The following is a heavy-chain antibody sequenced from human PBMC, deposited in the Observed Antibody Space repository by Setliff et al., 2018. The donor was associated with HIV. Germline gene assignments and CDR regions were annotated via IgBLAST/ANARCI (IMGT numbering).Heavy chain of an antibody. CDR2: ISGSGDIT. Sequence: GGSLRLSCAASGFTFSNHWMYWVRQAPGKGLEWVSVISGSGDITYYRESVKGRFTVSRDNSNNTVYLQMNSLRAEDTAMYYCAKTQTVITVYGPFDSWGQGTPVTVSS. CDR1: GFTFSNHW. D-gene: IGHD4-4*01. J-gene: IGHJ4*02. CDR3: AKTQTVITVYGPFDS. V-gene: IGHV3-23*01.